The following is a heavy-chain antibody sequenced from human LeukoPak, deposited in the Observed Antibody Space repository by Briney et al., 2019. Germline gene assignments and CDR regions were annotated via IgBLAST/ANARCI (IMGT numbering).Heavy chain of an antibody. CDR2: VYPGGFP. V-gene: IGHV3-66*01. CDR3: TIGGVIWRMDV. J-gene: IGHJ6*02. CDR1: GFTVMSNY. Sequence: PGGSLRLSCEVSGFTVMSNYMSWVRQAPGEGLEYVSVVYPGGFPDHADSVKGRFTSSRDTSKNTVYFQMNNLRAEDTAVYYCTIGGVIWRMDVWGQGTTVAVSS. D-gene: IGHD3-10*01.